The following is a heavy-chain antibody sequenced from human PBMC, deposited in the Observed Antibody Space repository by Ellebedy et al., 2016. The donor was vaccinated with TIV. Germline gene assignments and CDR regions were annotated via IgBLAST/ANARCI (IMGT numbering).Heavy chain of an antibody. CDR1: GYTLTELS. CDR2: FDPEDGET. J-gene: IGHJ4*02. CDR3: ATDSSGSYYLTFFDY. D-gene: IGHD1-26*01. Sequence: AASVKVSCKVSGYTLTELSMHWVRQAPGKGLEWMGGFDPEDGETIYAQKFQGRVTMTEDTSTDTAYMELSSLRSEDTAVYYCATDSSGSYYLTFFDYWGQGTLVTVSS. V-gene: IGHV1-24*01.